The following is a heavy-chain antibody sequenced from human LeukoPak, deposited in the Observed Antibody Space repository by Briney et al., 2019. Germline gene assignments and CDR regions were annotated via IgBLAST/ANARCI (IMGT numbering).Heavy chain of an antibody. CDR1: GFTLSSYW. Sequence: GGSLRLSCAASGFTLSSYWMSWVRQAPGKGLEWVANIKQDGSQKFYVDSVKGRFTISRDNAKNSLYLQMNSLRAEDTAVYYCARVGSIAAAGTVDYWGQGTLVTVSS. D-gene: IGHD6-13*01. CDR3: ARVGSIAAAGTVDY. J-gene: IGHJ4*02. CDR2: IKQDGSQK. V-gene: IGHV3-7*01.